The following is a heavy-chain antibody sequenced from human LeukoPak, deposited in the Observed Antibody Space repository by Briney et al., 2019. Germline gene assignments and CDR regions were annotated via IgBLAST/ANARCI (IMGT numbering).Heavy chain of an antibody. J-gene: IGHJ4*02. D-gene: IGHD3-10*01. CDR3: ARDRVYVVSGNPFEY. CDR2: ISGYNNNT. CDR1: GYTFNTFG. V-gene: IGHV1-18*01. Sequence: ASVRVTCKASGYTFNTFGMSWVRQAPGQGLEWMGWISGYNNNTNYAQKFQGRVTMTTDTSTSTAYLEVKNLKSDDTAVYYCARDRVYVVSGNPFEYWGQGTLVIVSS.